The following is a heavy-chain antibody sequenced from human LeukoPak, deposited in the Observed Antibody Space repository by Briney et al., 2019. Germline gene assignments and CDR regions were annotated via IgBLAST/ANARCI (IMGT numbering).Heavy chain of an antibody. CDR1: GVTFSDYW. CDR3: TREGSSDWYGLPQNCFDP. V-gene: IGHV3-74*01. CDR2: INSDGSRT. D-gene: IGHD6-19*01. Sequence: ETLRLSCAASGVTFSDYWRHWVRQAPGKGLEWVARINSDGSRTSYADSEKGRFTISRENAKNMLYLQMHRLRAEDTAVYYCTREGSSDWYGLPQNCFDPWGQRTLVTVST. J-gene: IGHJ5*02.